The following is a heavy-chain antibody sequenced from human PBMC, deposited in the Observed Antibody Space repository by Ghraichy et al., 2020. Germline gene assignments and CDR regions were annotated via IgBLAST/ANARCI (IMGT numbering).Heavy chain of an antibody. Sequence: ASVKVSCKASGYTFTSYDINWVRQATGQGLEWMGWMNPNSGNTGYAQKFQGRVTMTRNTSISTAYMELSSLRSEDTAVYYCARIDIVVVPAAVSGEQSDYYYYYMDVWGKGTTVTVSS. CDR2: MNPNSGNT. D-gene: IGHD2-2*01. CDR1: GYTFTSYD. CDR3: ARIDIVVVPAAVSGEQSDYYYYYMDV. J-gene: IGHJ6*03. V-gene: IGHV1-8*01.